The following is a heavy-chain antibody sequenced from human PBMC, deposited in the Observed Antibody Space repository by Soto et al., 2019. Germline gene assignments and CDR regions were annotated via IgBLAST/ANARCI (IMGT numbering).Heavy chain of an antibody. CDR3: ARDSDYYYYGMDV. J-gene: IGHJ6*02. CDR1: GITLSNYG. CDR2: ISYDGNNR. V-gene: IGHV3-30*03. Sequence: QVQLVESGGGVVQPGRSLRLSCEASGITLSNYGMHWVRQAPGKGLEWVAVISYDGNNRYADSVKGRFTISRDNSKNMLYLQMNSLRPEDTAVYYCARDSDYYYYGMDVWGQGTTVTVSS.